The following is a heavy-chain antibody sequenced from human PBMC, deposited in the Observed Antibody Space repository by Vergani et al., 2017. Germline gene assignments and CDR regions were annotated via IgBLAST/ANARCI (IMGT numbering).Heavy chain of an antibody. V-gene: IGHV1-69*08. CDR3: ARDGRGGDCSSTSCYNDY. J-gene: IGHJ4*02. CDR2: IIPILGIA. D-gene: IGHD2-2*02. Sequence: QVQLVQSGAEVKKPGSSVKVSCKASGGTFSSYTISWVRQAPGQGLEWMGRIIPILGIANYAQKFQGRVTITADKSTSTAYMELSSLRSEDTAVYYCARDGRGGDCSSTSCYNDYWGQGTLVTVSS. CDR1: GGTFSSYT.